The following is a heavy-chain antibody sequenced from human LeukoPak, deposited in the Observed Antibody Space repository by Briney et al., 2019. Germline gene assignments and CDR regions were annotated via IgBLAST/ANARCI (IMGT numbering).Heavy chain of an antibody. CDR1: GFTFYDYW. D-gene: IGHD6-13*01. CDR2: MNSDGSTT. V-gene: IGHV3-74*01. CDR3: ARGSKYSSSWYVDY. Sequence: QTGGSLRLSCAASGFTFYDYWMHWVRQAPGKGPVWASSMNSDGSTTTYADSVRGRFTISRDNAKNTLYLQMNSLRVEDTAVYYCARGSKYSSSWYVDYWGQGTLVTVSS. J-gene: IGHJ4*02.